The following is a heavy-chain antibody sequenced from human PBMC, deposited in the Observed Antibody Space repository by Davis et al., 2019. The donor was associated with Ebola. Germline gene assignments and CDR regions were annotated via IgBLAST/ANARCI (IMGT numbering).Heavy chain of an antibody. CDR2: ISYDGSNK. J-gene: IGHJ4*02. D-gene: IGHD1-14*01. CDR3: AKDRGFSTGPLDY. CDR1: GFTFSSYG. V-gene: IGHV3-30*18. Sequence: PGGSLRLSCAASGFTFSSYGMHWVRQAPGKGLEWVAVISYDGSNKYYADSVKGRFTISRDNSKNTLYLQMNSLRAEDTAVYYCAKDRGFSTGPLDYWGQGTLVTVSS.